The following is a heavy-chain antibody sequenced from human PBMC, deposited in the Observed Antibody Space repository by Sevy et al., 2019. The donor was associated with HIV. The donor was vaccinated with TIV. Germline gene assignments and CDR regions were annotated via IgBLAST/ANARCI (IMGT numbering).Heavy chain of an antibody. CDR3: ATTKDYYDSSGSPFDD. V-gene: IGHV1-24*01. Sequence: ASVKVSCKVSGSTLTRLAIHWVRQAPGKGPECMGSFDPEDGETIYSQKFQGRVTMTEDTSTDTGYMELSSLRSEDTAVYYCATTKDYYDSSGSPFDDWGQGTLVTVSS. CDR1: GSTLTRLA. J-gene: IGHJ4*02. D-gene: IGHD3-22*01. CDR2: FDPEDGET.